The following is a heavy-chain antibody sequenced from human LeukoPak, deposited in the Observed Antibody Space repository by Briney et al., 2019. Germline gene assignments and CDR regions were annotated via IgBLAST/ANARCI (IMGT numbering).Heavy chain of an antibody. J-gene: IGHJ4*02. CDR3: AGVRGYSGYDWSGIDY. V-gene: IGHV4-39*07. CDR2: IYYSGST. D-gene: IGHD5-12*01. Sequence: SETLSLTCTVSGGSISSSSYYWGWIRQPPGKGLEWIGSIYYSGSTYYNPSLKSRVTISVDTSKNQFSLKLSSVTAADTAVYYCAGVRGYSGYDWSGIDYWGQGTLVTVSS. CDR1: GGSISSSSYY.